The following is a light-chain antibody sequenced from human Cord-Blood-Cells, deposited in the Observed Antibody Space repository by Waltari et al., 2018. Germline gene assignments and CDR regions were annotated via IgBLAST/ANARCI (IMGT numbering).Light chain of an antibody. CDR3: CSYAGSYTYV. V-gene: IGLV2-11*02. CDR2: DVS. J-gene: IGLJ1*01. CDR1: SRAGGGYNY. Sequence: QSALTQPRSVSGSPGQSVTISCTGTSRAGGGYNYVSWYQQHPGKAPKLMIYDVSKRPSGVPDRFSGSKSGNTASLTISGLQAEDEADYYCCSYAGSYTYVFGTGTKVTVL.